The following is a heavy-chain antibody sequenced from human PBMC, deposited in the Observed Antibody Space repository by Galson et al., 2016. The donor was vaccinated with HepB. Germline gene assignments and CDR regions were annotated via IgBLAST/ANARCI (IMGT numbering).Heavy chain of an antibody. CDR3: AKGAHGNLFYFDY. CDR2: ISGTGITS. D-gene: IGHD1-1*01. CDR1: GFTFSSYS. J-gene: IGHJ4*02. Sequence: SLRLSCAASGFTFSSYSINWFRQAPRKGLEWVSIISGTGITSYYADSVKGRFTISRDNSKNTVYLHMSSLSAEDTAVYYCAKGAHGNLFYFDYWGQGTLVTVSS. V-gene: IGHV3-23*01.